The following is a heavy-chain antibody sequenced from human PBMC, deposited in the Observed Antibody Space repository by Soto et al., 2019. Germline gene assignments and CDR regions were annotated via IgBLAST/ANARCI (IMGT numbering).Heavy chain of an antibody. J-gene: IGHJ1*01. V-gene: IGHV1-58*02. CDR2: IVPDSGST. CDR1: GFTFTSSA. Sequence: GPPVKVSCKASGFTFTSSAMQWVRQARGQGLEWIGWIVPDSGSTNYAQKFQEWVTMTRDMSISTAYMELSRLRSDDTAVYYCARVHGGPSGQFFQHWGQGTLGVTVSS. D-gene: IGHD2-15*01. CDR3: ARVHGGPSGQFFQH.